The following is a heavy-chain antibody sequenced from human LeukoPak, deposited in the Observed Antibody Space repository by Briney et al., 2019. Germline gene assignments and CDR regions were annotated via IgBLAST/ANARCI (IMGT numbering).Heavy chain of an antibody. CDR1: GGSISSYY. CDR2: IYYSGST. CDR3: ARGEYYDSSGYPYYYYMDV. V-gene: IGHV4-59*01. D-gene: IGHD3-22*01. Sequence: SETLSLTCTVSGGSISSYYWSWIRQPPGKGLEWIGYIYYSGSTNYNPSLKSRVTISVDTSKNQFSLKLSSVTAADTAVYYCARGEYYDSSGYPYYYYMDVWGKGTTVTVSS. J-gene: IGHJ6*03.